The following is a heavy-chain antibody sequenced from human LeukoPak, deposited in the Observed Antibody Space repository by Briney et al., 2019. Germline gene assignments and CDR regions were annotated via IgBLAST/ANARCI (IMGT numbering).Heavy chain of an antibody. CDR3: ARGPRMGITDYYGMDV. CDR1: GCTFSSYA. CDR2: IIPIFGTA. J-gene: IGHJ6*04. V-gene: IGHV1-69*13. D-gene: IGHD5-24*01. Sequence: SVKVSCKASGCTFSSYAISWVRQAPGQGLEWMGGIIPIFGTANYAQKFQGRVTITADESTSTAYMELSSLRSEDTAVYYCARGPRMGITDYYGMDVWGKGTTVNVSS.